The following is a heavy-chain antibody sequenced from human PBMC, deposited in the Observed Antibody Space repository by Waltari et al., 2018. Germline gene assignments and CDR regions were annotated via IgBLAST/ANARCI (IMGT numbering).Heavy chain of an antibody. Sequence: QVQLQESGPGLVKPSETLSLTCTVSGYSISSGYYWGWIRQPPGKGLEWIGSIHHSGCTYDNPSLKSRVTISVDTSKNQFSLKLSSVTAADTAVYYCARDLEPKLWFHAFDIWGQGTMVTVSS. CDR3: ARDLEPKLWFHAFDI. D-gene: IGHD3-10*01. V-gene: IGHV4-38-2*02. CDR1: GYSISSGYY. J-gene: IGHJ3*02. CDR2: IHHSGCT.